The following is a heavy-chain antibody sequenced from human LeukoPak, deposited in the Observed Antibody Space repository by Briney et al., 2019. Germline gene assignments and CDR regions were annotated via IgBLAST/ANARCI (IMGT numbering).Heavy chain of an antibody. J-gene: IGHJ4*02. D-gene: IGHD3-10*01. CDR3: ARHRSEAAFDL. Sequence: GPLRLSCEVSGFTVSNIYMSWVRQAPGKGLEWVSIIYTGGSTYYADSVKGRFTISRDNSKNTLYLQLNSLRAEDTAVYYCARHRSEAAFDLWGQGTLVTVSS. CDR2: IYTGGST. CDR1: GFTVSNIY. V-gene: IGHV3-66*04.